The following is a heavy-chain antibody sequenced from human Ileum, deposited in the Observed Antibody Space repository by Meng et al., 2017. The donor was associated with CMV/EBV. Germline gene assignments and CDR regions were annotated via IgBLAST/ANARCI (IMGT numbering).Heavy chain of an antibody. CDR3: ASTVYSSSWHSY. Sequence: CQASGSTFTGFYMHWVRQAPGQGLEWMGWINPNSGGTNYAQKFQGRVTMTRDTSISTAYMELSRLRSDDTAVYYCASTVYSSSWHSYWGQGTLVTVSS. J-gene: IGHJ4*02. V-gene: IGHV1-2*02. CDR1: GSTFTGFY. CDR2: INPNSGGT. D-gene: IGHD6-13*01.